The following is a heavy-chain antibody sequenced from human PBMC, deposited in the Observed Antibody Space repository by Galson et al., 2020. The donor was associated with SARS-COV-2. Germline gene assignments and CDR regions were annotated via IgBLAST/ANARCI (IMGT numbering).Heavy chain of an antibody. CDR1: GGSFSGHY. Sequence: SETLSLTCAVYGGSFSGHYWSWIRQSPGKGLEWIGEINHSGSTNYNPSLKSRVTISRDTSKNQFSLKLSSVTAADTAVYYCARGNKDITSIVVVVTAVSHNFDFWGQGTRVTVSS. V-gene: IGHV4-34*01. D-gene: IGHD3-22*01. CDR2: INHSGST. CDR3: ARGNKDITSIVVVVTAVSHNFDF. J-gene: IGHJ4*02.